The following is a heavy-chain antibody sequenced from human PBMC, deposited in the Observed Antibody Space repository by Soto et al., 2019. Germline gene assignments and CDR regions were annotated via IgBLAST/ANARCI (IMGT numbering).Heavy chain of an antibody. CDR1: GFTFSSYR. Sequence: EVQLVESGGGLVQPGGSLRLSCAASGFTFSSYRMNWVRQAPGKGLEWVSYISSSSSTIYYADSVKGRFTISRDNAKNSLYLQMNSLRDEDTAVYYCASGFYGDYDDAFDIWGQGTMVTVSS. J-gene: IGHJ3*02. CDR2: ISSSSSTI. D-gene: IGHD4-17*01. V-gene: IGHV3-48*02. CDR3: ASGFYGDYDDAFDI.